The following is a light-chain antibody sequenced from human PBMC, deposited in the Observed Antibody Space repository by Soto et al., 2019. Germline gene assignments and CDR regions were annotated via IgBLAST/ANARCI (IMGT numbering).Light chain of an antibody. CDR3: AAWDATLNGL. Sequence: QSVLTQPPSASGTPGQRVTISCSGSSSNIGSNTVNWYQQVPGTAPKLLIYSNNQRPSRVPDRFSGSKSGTSASLAISGLQSEDEADYYCAAWDATLNGLFGGGTKLTVL. J-gene: IGLJ2*01. CDR2: SNN. V-gene: IGLV1-44*01. CDR1: SSNIGSNT.